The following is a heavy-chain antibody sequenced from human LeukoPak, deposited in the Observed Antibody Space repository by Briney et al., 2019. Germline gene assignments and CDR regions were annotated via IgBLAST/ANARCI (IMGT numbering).Heavy chain of an antibody. CDR1: GFTFSAYG. J-gene: IGHJ4*02. CDR3: ARNIPVTRWGY. CDR2: IYSGGST. Sequence: GGSLRLSCTASGFTFSAYGMHWVRQAPGKGLEWVSFIYSGGSTYYADSVKGRFTISRDNSKNTVYLQMNSLRAEDTAVYYCARNIPVTRWGYWGQGTLVTVSS. D-gene: IGHD2-21*01. V-gene: IGHV3-NL1*01.